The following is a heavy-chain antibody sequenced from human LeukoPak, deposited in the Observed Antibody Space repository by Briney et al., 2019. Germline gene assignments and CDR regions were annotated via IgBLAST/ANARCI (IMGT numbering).Heavy chain of an antibody. J-gene: IGHJ4*02. D-gene: IGHD6-6*01. CDR2: INHSGST. CDR1: GGSFSGYY. Sequence: SETLSLTCAVYGGSFSGYYWSWIRQPPGKGLEWIGEINHSGSTNYNPSLKSRVTISVDTSKNQFSLKLSSVTAADTAVYYCARSLYSSSSRKFDYWGQGTLVTVSS. CDR3: ARSLYSSSSRKFDY. V-gene: IGHV4-34*01.